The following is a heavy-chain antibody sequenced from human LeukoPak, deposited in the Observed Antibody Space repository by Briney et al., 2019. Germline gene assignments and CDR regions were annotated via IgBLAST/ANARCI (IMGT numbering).Heavy chain of an antibody. V-gene: IGHV4-59*01. CDR1: GDSISSYY. CDR2: IYYSGST. Sequence: SETLSLTCTVSGDSISSYYWSWIRQPPGKGLEWIGYIYYSGSTNYNPSLKSRVTISVDTSKNQFSLKLSSVTAADTAVYYCARTAPVGATTNFDYWGQGTLVTVSS. J-gene: IGHJ4*02. CDR3: ARTAPVGATTNFDY. D-gene: IGHD1-26*01.